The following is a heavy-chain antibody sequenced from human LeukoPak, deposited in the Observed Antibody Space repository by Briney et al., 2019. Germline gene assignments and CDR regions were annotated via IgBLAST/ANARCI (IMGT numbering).Heavy chain of an antibody. V-gene: IGHV3-66*04. CDR3: ARRGHGYGSPFDY. CDR1: GFTVSSNY. D-gene: IGHD5-18*01. J-gene: IGHJ4*02. CDR2: IYSGGST. Sequence: GGSLRLSCAASGFTVSSNYMSWVRQAPGKGLEWVSMIYSGGSTYYADSVKGRFTISRDNSKNTLNLQMNSLRAEDTAVYYCARRGHGYGSPFDYWGQGTLVTVSS.